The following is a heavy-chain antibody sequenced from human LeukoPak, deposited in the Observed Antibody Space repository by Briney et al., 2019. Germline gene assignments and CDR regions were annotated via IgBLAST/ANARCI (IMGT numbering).Heavy chain of an antibody. D-gene: IGHD3-16*02. Sequence: VASVKVSCKASGYTFTGYYMHWVRQAPGQGLEWMGRINPNSGGTNYAQKFQGRVTMTRDTSISTAYMELSRLRSDDTAVYYRAGTSPYDYVWGSYRYKGFDYWGQGTLVTVSS. CDR2: INPNSGGT. CDR1: GYTFTGYY. V-gene: IGHV1-2*06. CDR3: AGTSPYDYVWGSYRYKGFDY. J-gene: IGHJ4*02.